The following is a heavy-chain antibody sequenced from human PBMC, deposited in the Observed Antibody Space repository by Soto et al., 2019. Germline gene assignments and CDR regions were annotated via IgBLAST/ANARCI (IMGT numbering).Heavy chain of an antibody. V-gene: IGHV1-2*02. CDR2: INPKSDDT. Sequence: ASVKGSCKTSGYSFSDNQIHWLRRAPVQGLEWMGRINPKSDDTNYAQKFQGRVTMTRDTSIDTAYLELTGLTSDDTAIYYCARKHSLNYIRWGLDPWGQGTLVTVSS. CDR1: GYSFSDNQ. J-gene: IGHJ5*02. CDR3: ARKHSLNYIRWGLDP. D-gene: IGHD4-4*01.